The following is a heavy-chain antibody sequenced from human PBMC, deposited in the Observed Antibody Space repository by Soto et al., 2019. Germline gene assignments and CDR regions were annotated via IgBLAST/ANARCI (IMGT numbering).Heavy chain of an antibody. CDR3: ARDLSPTVVTPVTRSLDY. CDR2: ISYDGSNK. J-gene: IGHJ4*02. CDR1: GFTFSSYA. Sequence: QVQLVESGGGVVQPGRSLRLSCAASGFTFSSYAMHWVRQAPGKGLEWVAVISYDGSNKYYADSVKGRFTISRDNSKNTLYLQMNSLRAEDTAVYYCARDLSPTVVTPVTRSLDYWGQGTLVTVSS. V-gene: IGHV3-30-3*01. D-gene: IGHD4-17*01.